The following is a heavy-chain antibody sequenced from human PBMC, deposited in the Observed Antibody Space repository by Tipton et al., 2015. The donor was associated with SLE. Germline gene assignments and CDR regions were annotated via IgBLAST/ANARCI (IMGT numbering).Heavy chain of an antibody. J-gene: IGHJ4*02. Sequence: TLSLTCTVSGGSISSYYWSWIRQPPGKGLEWIGYIYYSGSTNYNPSLKSRVTISVDTSKNQFSLKLSSVAAADTAVYYCARGGYSYGYWGQGTLVTVSS. V-gene: IGHV4-59*01. D-gene: IGHD5-18*01. CDR2: IYYSGST. CDR3: ARGGYSYGY. CDR1: GGSISSYY.